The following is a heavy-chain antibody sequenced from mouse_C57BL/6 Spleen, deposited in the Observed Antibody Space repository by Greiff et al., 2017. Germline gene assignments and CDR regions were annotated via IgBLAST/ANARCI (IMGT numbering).Heavy chain of an antibody. CDR1: GYTFTDYN. V-gene: IGHV1-18*01. D-gene: IGHD1-1*01. J-gene: IGHJ3*01. CDR3: ATYGSSSGFAY. CDR2: INPNNGGT. Sequence: EVQLQQSGPELVKPGASVKIPCKASGYTFTDYNMDWVKQSHGKSLEWIGDINPNNGGTIYNQKLKGKATLTVYKSSSTAYMELRSLSSEDTAVYCCATYGSSSGFAYWGQGTLVTVAA.